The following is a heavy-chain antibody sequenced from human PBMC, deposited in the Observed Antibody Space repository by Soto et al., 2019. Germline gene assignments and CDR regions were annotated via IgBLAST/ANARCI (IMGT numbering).Heavy chain of an antibody. Sequence: QVQLVQSGAEVKKPGSSVKVSCKASGGTFSSYTISWVRQAPGQGLEWMGRIIPILGIANYAQKFQGRVTITADKSTSTAYMELSSLRSEDTAVYYCARGGDYGDYWFDPWGQGTLVTVSS. V-gene: IGHV1-69*02. D-gene: IGHD4-17*01. CDR3: ARGGDYGDYWFDP. CDR2: IIPILGIA. J-gene: IGHJ5*02. CDR1: GGTFSSYT.